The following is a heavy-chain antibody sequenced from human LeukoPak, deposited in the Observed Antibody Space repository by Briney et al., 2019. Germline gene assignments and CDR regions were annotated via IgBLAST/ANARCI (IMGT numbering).Heavy chain of an antibody. Sequence: GGSLRLSCAASGFTFSSYSMNWVRQAPGKGLEWVSSICSSSSYIYYADSVKGRFTISRDNAKNSLYLQMNSLRAEDTAVYYCARLAAAGKAFDYWGQGTLVTVSS. V-gene: IGHV3-21*01. J-gene: IGHJ4*02. CDR3: ARLAAAGKAFDY. D-gene: IGHD6-13*01. CDR2: ICSSSSYI. CDR1: GFTFSSYS.